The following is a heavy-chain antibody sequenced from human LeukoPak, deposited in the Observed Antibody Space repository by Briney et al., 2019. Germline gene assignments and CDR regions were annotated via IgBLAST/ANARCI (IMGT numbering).Heavy chain of an antibody. D-gene: IGHD3-10*01. CDR2: MNPNSGNA. Sequence: GASVKVSCKASGYTFTSYDINWVRQATGQGLEWMGWMNPNSGNAGHAQKFQGRVTMTRNTSISTAYMELSSLRSEDTAVYYCARFPGLLWFGELLDAFDIWGQGTMVTVSS. J-gene: IGHJ3*02. CDR1: GYTFTSYD. V-gene: IGHV1-8*01. CDR3: ARFPGLLWFGELLDAFDI.